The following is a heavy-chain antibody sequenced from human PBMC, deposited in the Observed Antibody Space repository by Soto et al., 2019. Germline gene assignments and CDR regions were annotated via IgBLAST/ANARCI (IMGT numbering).Heavy chain of an antibody. Sequence: PSETLSLTCAVYGGSFSGYYWSWIRQPPGKGLEWIGEINHSGSTNYNPSLKSRVTISVDTSKNQFSLKLSPVTAADTAVYYCARPRYGYYGSGSYYKTVWFDYWGQGTLVTVSS. CDR1: GGSFSGYY. CDR2: INHSGST. J-gene: IGHJ4*02. D-gene: IGHD3-10*01. CDR3: ARPRYGYYGSGSYYKTVWFDY. V-gene: IGHV4-34*01.